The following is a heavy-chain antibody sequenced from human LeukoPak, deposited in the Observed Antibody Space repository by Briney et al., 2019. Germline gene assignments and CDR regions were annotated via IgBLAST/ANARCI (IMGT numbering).Heavy chain of an antibody. CDR3: ARQRDYGDQRAYYYGMDV. CDR1: GYSFTSYW. J-gene: IGHJ6*04. Sequence: GESLKISCKGSGYSFTSYWISWVRLMPGKGLEWMGRIDPSDSYTNYSPSFQGHVTISADKSISTAYLQWSSLKASDTAMYYCARQRDYGDQRAYYYGMDVWGRGTTVTVSS. CDR2: IDPSDSYT. V-gene: IGHV5-10-1*01. D-gene: IGHD4-17*01.